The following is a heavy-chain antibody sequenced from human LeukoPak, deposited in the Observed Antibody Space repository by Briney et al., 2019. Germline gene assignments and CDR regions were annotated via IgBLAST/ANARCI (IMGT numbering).Heavy chain of an antibody. CDR1: DFTFSSYE. V-gene: IGHV3-48*03. CDR3: VRGGRGSADNWFDP. D-gene: IGHD3-10*01. CDR2: ISGSGTTT. Sequence: GGSLRLSCIASDFTFSSYEMNWVRQAPGQGPEWIAYISGSGTTTYYADSVRGRFAISRDNTQNSLSLQMNSLRADDTAIYYCVRGGRGSADNWFDPWGQGTLVTVSP. J-gene: IGHJ5*02.